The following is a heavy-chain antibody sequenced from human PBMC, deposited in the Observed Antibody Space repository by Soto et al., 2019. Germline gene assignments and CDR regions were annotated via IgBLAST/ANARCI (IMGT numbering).Heavy chain of an antibody. Sequence: SETLSLTCSVSGASVSSADYYWLWIRQPPGKGLEFIGYTYYSGITIYSPSLKSRLTLSIDTSKNQYSLQLTSVTAADTAVYYCARWHYYGSGRREFDYWGQGTLVTVSS. CDR2: TYYSGIT. CDR3: ARWHYYGSGRREFDY. CDR1: GASVSSADYY. V-gene: IGHV4-61*08. D-gene: IGHD3-10*01. J-gene: IGHJ4*02.